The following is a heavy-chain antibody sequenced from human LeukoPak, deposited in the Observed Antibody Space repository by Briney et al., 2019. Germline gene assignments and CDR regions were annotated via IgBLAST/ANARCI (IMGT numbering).Heavy chain of an antibody. Sequence: QPGGSLRLSCAASGFTFSSYAMSWVRQAPGRGLEWVANIKQDGGEENYVDSVKGRFTISRDNAKNSLFLQTNSLRAEDTAMYYCARGRSGSYRYDAFDIWGQGTMVTVSS. D-gene: IGHD1-26*01. CDR3: ARGRSGSYRYDAFDI. V-gene: IGHV3-7*01. J-gene: IGHJ3*02. CDR2: IKQDGGEE. CDR1: GFTFSSYA.